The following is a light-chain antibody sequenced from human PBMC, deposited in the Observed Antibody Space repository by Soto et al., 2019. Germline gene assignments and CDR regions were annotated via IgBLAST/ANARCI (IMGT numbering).Light chain of an antibody. CDR3: TSYAGSDNVI. Sequence: QSALTQPPSASGSPRRSVIISCTGTSSDIGGHNYVSWYQQHPGKAPKLLIYEVIQRPSGVPDRFSGSKSGNTASLTVSGLQAEDEADYYCTSYAGSDNVIFGGGTKLTVL. V-gene: IGLV2-8*01. CDR1: SSDIGGHNY. J-gene: IGLJ2*01. CDR2: EVI.